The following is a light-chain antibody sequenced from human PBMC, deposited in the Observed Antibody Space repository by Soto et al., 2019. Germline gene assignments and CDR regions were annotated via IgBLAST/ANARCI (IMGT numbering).Light chain of an antibody. V-gene: IGKV1-5*01. J-gene: IGKJ1*01. CDR2: DTS. CDR1: QSVSDW. Sequence: IQMTQSPSTVSASVGDRVTITLLASQSVSDWLAWYQQKPGNPPKLLIYDTSRLESAVPSRFSASGSGTEFTLTISGLQPDDFATYYCHQYNSYMWTFGQGTKVDIK. CDR3: HQYNSYMWT.